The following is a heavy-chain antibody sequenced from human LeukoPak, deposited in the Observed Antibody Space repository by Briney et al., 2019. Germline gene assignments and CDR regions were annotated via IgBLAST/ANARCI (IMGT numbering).Heavy chain of an antibody. D-gene: IGHD1-26*01. CDR2: INPNSGGT. J-gene: IGHJ5*02. CDR3: ARDVVGSYYWFDP. CDR1: GYTFTGYY. V-gene: IGHV1-2*02. Sequence: ASVKVSCKASGYTFTGYYMHWVRQAPGQGLEWMGWINPNSGGTNYAQKFQGRVTMTRDTSISTAYMELSRLRSDDTAVYYCARDVVGSYYWFDPWGQGTLVTVSS.